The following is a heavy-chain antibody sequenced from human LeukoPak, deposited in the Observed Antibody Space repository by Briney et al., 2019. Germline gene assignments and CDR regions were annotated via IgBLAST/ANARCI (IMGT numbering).Heavy chain of an antibody. CDR2: IYSGGST. CDR3: ATTAAGNWGGFDY. J-gene: IGHJ4*02. CDR1: GFTVSSNY. Sequence: PGGSLRLSCAASGFTVSSNYMSWVRQAPGKGLEGVSVIYSGGSTYYADSVKGRFTISRDSSKNTLYLQMNSLRAEDTAVYYCATTAAGNWGGFDYWGQGTLVTVSS. V-gene: IGHV3-53*01. D-gene: IGHD6-13*01.